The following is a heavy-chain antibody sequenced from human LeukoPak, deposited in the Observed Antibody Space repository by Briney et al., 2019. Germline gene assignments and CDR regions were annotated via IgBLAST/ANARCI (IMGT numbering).Heavy chain of an antibody. V-gene: IGHV4-31*03. D-gene: IGHD3-16*02. CDR3: ARTPRRMITFGGVIVRRQAFDI. J-gene: IGHJ3*02. Sequence: SETLSLTCTVSGGSISSGGYYWSWIRQHPGKGLEWIGYIYYSGSTYYNPSLKSRVTISVDTPKNQFSLKLSSVTAADTAVYYCARTPRRMITFGGVIVRRQAFDIWGQGTMVTVSS. CDR1: GGSISSGGYY. CDR2: IYYSGST.